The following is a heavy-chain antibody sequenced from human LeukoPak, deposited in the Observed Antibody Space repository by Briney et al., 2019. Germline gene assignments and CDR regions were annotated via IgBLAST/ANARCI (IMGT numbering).Heavy chain of an antibody. CDR1: GGSFSGYY. Sequence: SETLSLTCAVYGGSFSGYYWSWIRQPPGKGLEWIGEINHSGSTNYNPSLKSRVTISVDTSKNQFSLKLSSVTAADTAVYYCARGWRYGVDVWGQGTTVTVSS. J-gene: IGHJ6*02. CDR3: ARGWRYGVDV. V-gene: IGHV4-34*01. CDR2: INHSGST.